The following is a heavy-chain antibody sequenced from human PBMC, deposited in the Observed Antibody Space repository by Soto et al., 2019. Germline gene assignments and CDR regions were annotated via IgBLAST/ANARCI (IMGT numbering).Heavy chain of an antibody. V-gene: IGHV1-18*01. D-gene: IGHD7-27*01. Sequence: QVQLVQSGAEVKKPGASVKVSCKASGYTFTSYGIIWVRQAPGQGLEWMGWISAYNGNTNYAQKLQGRVTMTTDKSTSTAYMEVRSLTSDETAVSYCARTGYLYYYYGMDVWGQGTTVTVSS. CDR3: ARTGYLYYYYGMDV. J-gene: IGHJ6*02. CDR2: ISAYNGNT. CDR1: GYTFTSYG.